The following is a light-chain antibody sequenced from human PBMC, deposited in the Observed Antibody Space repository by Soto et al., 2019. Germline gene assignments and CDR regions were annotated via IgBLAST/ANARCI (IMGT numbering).Light chain of an antibody. V-gene: IGLV2-8*01. CDR3: SSYAGSNTWG. CDR1: SGDVGRYNY. CDR2: EVS. J-gene: IGLJ3*02. Sequence: QSVLTQPPSASGSPGQSVTISCTGTSGDVGRYNYVSWYQQHPRKAPKLLIDEVSKRPSGVPDRFSGSKSGNTASLTVSGLQAEDEAHYYCSSYAGSNTWGFGGGTKLTVL.